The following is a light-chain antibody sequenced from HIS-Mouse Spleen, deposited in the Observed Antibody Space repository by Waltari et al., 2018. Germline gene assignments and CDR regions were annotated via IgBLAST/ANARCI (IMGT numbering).Light chain of an antibody. Sequence: SYVLTQPPSVSVAPGQTARITCGGNNIGSKSVHWYQQKPGQATVRVVYADSDRPSGIPERFSGSNSGNTATLTISRVEAGDEADYYCQVWDSSSDHVVFGGGTKLTVL. J-gene: IGLJ2*01. CDR3: QVWDSSSDHVV. V-gene: IGLV3-21*02. CDR2: ADS. CDR1: NIGSKS.